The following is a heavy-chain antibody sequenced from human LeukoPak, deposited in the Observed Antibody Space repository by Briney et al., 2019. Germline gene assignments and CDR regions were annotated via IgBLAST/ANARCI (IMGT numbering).Heavy chain of an antibody. J-gene: IGHJ4*02. CDR2: INTDGSST. Sequence: GGSLRLSCAASGFTFSSYWMNWVRYAPGKGLVWVSRINTDGSSTTYADSVKGRFTISRDNAKNTLYLQMDSLRAEDTAVYYCMTITNGYWGQGTLVTVSS. D-gene: IGHD2-8*01. V-gene: IGHV3-74*01. CDR3: MTITNGY. CDR1: GFTFSSYW.